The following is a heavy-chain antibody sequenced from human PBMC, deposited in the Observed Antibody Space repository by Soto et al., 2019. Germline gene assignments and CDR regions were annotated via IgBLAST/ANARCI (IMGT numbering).Heavy chain of an antibody. J-gene: IGHJ4*02. V-gene: IGHV3-30*09. CDR2: ISYDGSKE. CDR3: SRYCNGGACYSASLDY. CDR1: PFTFRSYS. Sequence: GGSLRLSCAASPFTFRSYSMHWVRQAPGKGLEWVTSISYDGSKESYADSVKGRFAVSRDNSKNTLYLQMNSLRPEDTAVYYCSRYCNGGACYSASLDYWGQGTQVTVSS. D-gene: IGHD2-15*01.